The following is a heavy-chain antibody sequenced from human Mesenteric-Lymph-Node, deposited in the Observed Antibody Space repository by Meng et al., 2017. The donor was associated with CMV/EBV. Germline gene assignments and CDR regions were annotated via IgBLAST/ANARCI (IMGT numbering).Heavy chain of an antibody. D-gene: IGHD4-17*01. CDR3: AKGYGYGMDV. CDR2: IKQDGSEK. Sequence: GESLKISCAASGFTFSSYWMSWVRQAPGKGLEWVANIKQDGSEKYYVDSVKGRFTISRDNAKNSLYLQMNSLRADDTAVYYCAKGYGYGMDVWGQGTTVTVSS. V-gene: IGHV3-7*01. J-gene: IGHJ6*02. CDR1: GFTFSSYW.